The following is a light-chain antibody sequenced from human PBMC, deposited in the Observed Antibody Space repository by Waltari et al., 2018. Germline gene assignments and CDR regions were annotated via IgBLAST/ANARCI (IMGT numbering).Light chain of an antibody. J-gene: IGKJ4*01. V-gene: IGKV3-11*01. Sequence: EIVLTQSPATLYLSPGERATLSCRARQSVSSYLDWYQQKPGQAPRLLIYDATNRATGIPARFSGSGSRTDCTLTISSLEPEDFAVYYCQQRSNWPPVFGGGTKVEIK. CDR1: QSVSSY. CDR2: DAT. CDR3: QQRSNWPPV.